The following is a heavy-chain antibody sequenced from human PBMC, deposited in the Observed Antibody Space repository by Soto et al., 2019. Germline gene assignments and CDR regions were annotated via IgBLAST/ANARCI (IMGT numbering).Heavy chain of an antibody. CDR1: GFTFSNAW. D-gene: IGHD3-3*01. CDR2: IKSKTDGGTT. V-gene: IGHV3-15*01. CDR3: TTEVSSYYDFWSGFDP. Sequence: EVQLVESGGGLVKPGGSLRLSCAASGFTFSNAWMSWVRQAPGKGLEWVGRIKSKTDGGTTDYAAPVKGRFTISRDDSKNTLYLQMNSLKTEDTAVYYCTTEVSSYYDFWSGFDPWGQGTLVTVSS. J-gene: IGHJ5*02.